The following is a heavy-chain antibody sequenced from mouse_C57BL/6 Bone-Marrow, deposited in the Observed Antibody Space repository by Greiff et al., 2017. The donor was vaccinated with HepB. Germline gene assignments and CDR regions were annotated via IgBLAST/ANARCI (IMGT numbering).Heavy chain of an antibody. D-gene: IGHD2-3*01. CDR2: INPNSGST. CDR3: AWDGYHEAMDY. CDR1: GYTFTSYW. V-gene: IGHV1-64*01. J-gene: IGHJ4*01. Sequence: QVQLQQPGAELVKPGASVKLSCKASGYTFTSYWMHWVKQRPGQGLEWIGMINPNSGSTNYNEKFKSKATLTVDKSSSTAYMQLSSLTSEDSAVYYCAWDGYHEAMDYWGQGTSVTVSS.